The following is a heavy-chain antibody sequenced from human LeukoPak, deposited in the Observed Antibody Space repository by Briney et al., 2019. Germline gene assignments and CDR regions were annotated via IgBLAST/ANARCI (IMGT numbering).Heavy chain of an antibody. V-gene: IGHV3-23*01. J-gene: IGHJ4*02. CDR1: GGSISSSSYY. CDR2: ISGSGGST. D-gene: IGHD3-22*01. Sequence: ETLSLTCTVSGGSISSSSYYWGWIRQPPGKGLEWVSGISGSGGSTYCADSVKGRFTISRDNSKNTLYLQMNSLRAEDTAVYYCAKASAMIVVVSKHFDYWGQGTLVTVSS. CDR3: AKASAMIVVVSKHFDY.